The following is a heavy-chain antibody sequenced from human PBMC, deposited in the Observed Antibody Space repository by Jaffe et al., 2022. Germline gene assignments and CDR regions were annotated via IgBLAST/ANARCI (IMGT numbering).Heavy chain of an antibody. J-gene: IGHJ6*03. CDR2: IYTSGST. Sequence: QVQLQESGPGLVKPSQTLSLTCTVSGGSISSGSYYWSWIRQPAGKGLEWIGRIYTSGSTNYNPSLKSRVTISVDTSKNQFSLKLSSVTAADTAVYYCARGLYDSSGYYVSNYYYYYMDVWGKGTTVTVSS. V-gene: IGHV4-61*02. CDR3: ARGLYDSSGYYVSNYYYYYMDV. D-gene: IGHD3-22*01. CDR1: GGSISSGSYY.